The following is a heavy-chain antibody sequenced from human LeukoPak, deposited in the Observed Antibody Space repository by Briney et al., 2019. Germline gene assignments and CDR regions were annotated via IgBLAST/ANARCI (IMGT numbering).Heavy chain of an antibody. CDR3: ARGGNYYDSSGYYYRAFDI. CDR2: IYYSGST. J-gene: IGHJ3*02. D-gene: IGHD3-22*01. V-gene: IGHV4-31*03. Sequence: SETLSLTCTVSGGSISSGGYSWSWIRQHPGKGLEWIGYIYYSGSTYYNPSLKSRVTISVDTSKNQFSLKLSSVTAADTAVYYCARGGNYYDSSGYYYRAFDIWGQGTMVTVSS. CDR1: GGSISSGGYS.